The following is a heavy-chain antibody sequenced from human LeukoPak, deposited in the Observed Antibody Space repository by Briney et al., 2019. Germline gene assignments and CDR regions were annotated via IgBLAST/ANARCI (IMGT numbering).Heavy chain of an antibody. J-gene: IGHJ4*02. V-gene: IGHV4-4*02. CDR3: ARVGRYYDSSGYPNPFDY. CDR1: GGSISSSNW. CDR2: IYHSGST. Sequence: PSETLSLTCAVSGGSISSSNWWSWVRPPPGKGLEWIGEIYHSGSTNYNPSLKSRVTISVDKSKNQFSLKLSSVTAADTAVYYCARVGRYYDSSGYPNPFDYWGQGTLVTVSS. D-gene: IGHD3-22*01.